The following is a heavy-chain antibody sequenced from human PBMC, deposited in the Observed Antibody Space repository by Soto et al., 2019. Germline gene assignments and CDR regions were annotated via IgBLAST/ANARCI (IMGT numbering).Heavy chain of an antibody. CDR3: ARGSDDFPGYFPPPLDY. Sequence: PGGSLRLSCAASGFTFSSYSMIWVRQAPGKGLEWVSSISGSSSYVYYVDSVKGRFTISRDNAKISLYLQMNSLRVDDTAIYYCARGSDDFPGYFPPPLDYWGQGTPVTVS. CDR2: ISGSSSYV. D-gene: IGHD3-9*01. J-gene: IGHJ4*02. V-gene: IGHV3-21*01. CDR1: GFTFSSYS.